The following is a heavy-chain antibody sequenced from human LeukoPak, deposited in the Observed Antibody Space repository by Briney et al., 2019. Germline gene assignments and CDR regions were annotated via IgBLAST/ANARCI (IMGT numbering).Heavy chain of an antibody. Sequence: GGSLRLSCAASGFTFSSYAMSWVRQAPGKGLEWVSAISGSGGSTYYADSVKGRFTISRDNSKNTLYLQMNSLRAEDTAVYYCARGAMATITSPRFDYWGQGTLVTVPS. V-gene: IGHV3-23*01. J-gene: IGHJ4*02. D-gene: IGHD5-24*01. CDR1: GFTFSSYA. CDR3: ARGAMATITSPRFDY. CDR2: ISGSGGST.